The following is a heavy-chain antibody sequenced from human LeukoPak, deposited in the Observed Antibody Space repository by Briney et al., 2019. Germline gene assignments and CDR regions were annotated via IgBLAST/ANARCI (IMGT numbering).Heavy chain of an antibody. J-gene: IGHJ3*02. CDR3: AKPGGLVGPKGGAFDI. CDR2: ISSSGIT. CDR1: GFTCSSYA. V-gene: IGHV3-23*01. D-gene: IGHD1-26*01. Sequence: GGSLRLSCAASGFTCSSYAMSWVRQAPGKGLEWVSAISSSGITYYADSVKGRFTISRDNSKNTLYLQMSSLRAEDTAVYYCAKPGGLVGPKGGAFDIWGQGTMVTVSS.